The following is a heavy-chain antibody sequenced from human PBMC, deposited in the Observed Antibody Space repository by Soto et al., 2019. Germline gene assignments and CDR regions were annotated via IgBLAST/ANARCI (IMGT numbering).Heavy chain of an antibody. V-gene: IGHV3-48*02. CDR3: SSQATLYFDL. Sequence: EVQLVESGGGLVQPGGSLRLSCAASGFTFSSYSMNWVRQAPGKGLEWVSYISSSSSTIYYADSVKGRFTISRDKAKNSLYLQMNSLRDEDTAVYYCSSQATLYFDLWGRGTLVTVSS. D-gene: IGHD5-12*01. CDR2: ISSSSSTI. J-gene: IGHJ2*01. CDR1: GFTFSSYS.